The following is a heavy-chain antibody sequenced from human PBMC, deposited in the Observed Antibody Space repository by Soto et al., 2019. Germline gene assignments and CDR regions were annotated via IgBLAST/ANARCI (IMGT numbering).Heavy chain of an antibody. V-gene: IGHV3-11*01. CDR3: ARVSWREKYGMDV. CDR2: ITFSGNTV. J-gene: IGHJ6*02. Sequence: PGGSLRLSTAASGFTFSDSYMSWIRQAPGKGLEWISYITFSGNTVYYADSLKGRFTISRDNAKNSLYLQMNRLRAEDTAVYYCARVSWREKYGMDVWGQGTTVTVSS. CDR1: GFTFSDSY.